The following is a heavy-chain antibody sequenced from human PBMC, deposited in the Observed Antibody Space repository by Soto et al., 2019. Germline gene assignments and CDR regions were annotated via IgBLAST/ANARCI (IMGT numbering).Heavy chain of an antibody. V-gene: IGHV3-74*01. J-gene: IGHJ5*02. D-gene: IGHD6-13*01. CDR1: GFTFSSYW. Sequence: VQLVESGGGLVQPGGSLRLSCAASGFTFSSYWLHWVRRAPGKGLVWVSRINSDGSSTNYADSVKGRFTSFRDNAKNKPHLQMNSLRAEDTAVYYCARDLRFSSTWFLIGWFDPWGQGTLVTVSS. CDR3: ARDLRFSSTWFLIGWFDP. CDR2: INSDGSST.